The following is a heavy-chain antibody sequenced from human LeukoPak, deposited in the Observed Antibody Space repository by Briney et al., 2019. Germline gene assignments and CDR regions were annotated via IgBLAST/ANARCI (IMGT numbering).Heavy chain of an antibody. CDR2: ISGSGGST. D-gene: IGHD3-10*01. J-gene: IGHJ4*02. Sequence: SGGSLRLSCAASGFTFSSYGMSWVRQAPGKGLEWVSAISGSGGSTYYADSVKGRFTISRDNSKNTLYLQMNSLRAEDTAVYYCAKDLWGFGGGGFDYWGQGTLVTVSS. CDR3: AKDLWGFGGGGFDY. V-gene: IGHV3-23*01. CDR1: GFTFSSYG.